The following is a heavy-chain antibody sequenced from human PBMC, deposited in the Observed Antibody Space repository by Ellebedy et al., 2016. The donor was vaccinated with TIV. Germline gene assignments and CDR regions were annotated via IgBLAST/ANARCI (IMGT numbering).Heavy chain of an antibody. Sequence: SETLSLTXTVSGGSIASSSYFWGWIRQPPGKGLENIGNIYYSGSTYYNPSLKSRVTTSVDTSKNQFSLKLTSVTAADSAVYYCARLEGFSMVRGGDFDHWGQGTLVTVSS. CDR2: IYYSGST. CDR3: ARLEGFSMVRGGDFDH. D-gene: IGHD3-10*01. V-gene: IGHV4-39*07. J-gene: IGHJ4*02. CDR1: GGSIASSSYF.